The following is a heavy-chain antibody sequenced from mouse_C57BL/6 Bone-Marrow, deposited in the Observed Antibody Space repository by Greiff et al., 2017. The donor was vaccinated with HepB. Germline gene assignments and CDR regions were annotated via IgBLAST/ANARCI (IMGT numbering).Heavy chain of an antibody. CDR1: GFTFSDYG. CDR3: ARQCYAMDY. V-gene: IGHV5-15*01. CDR2: ISNLAYSI. J-gene: IGHJ4*01. Sequence: EVKLMESGGGLVQPGGSLKLSCAASGFTFSDYGMAWVRQAPRKGPEWVAFISNLAYSIYYADTVTGRFTISRENAKNTLYLEMSSLRSEDTAMYYCARQCYAMDYWGQGTSVTVSS.